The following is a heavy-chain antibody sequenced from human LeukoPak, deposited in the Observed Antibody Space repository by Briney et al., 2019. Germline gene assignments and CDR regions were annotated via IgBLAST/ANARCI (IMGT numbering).Heavy chain of an antibody. Sequence: GGSLRLSCAASGFTFSSHWMTWVRQAPGKGLEWVSAISGSGGSTYYADSVKGRFTISRDNAKNTLYLQMNSLRAEDTAVYYCAKASSIVVVPAASDYWGQGTLVTVSS. J-gene: IGHJ4*02. D-gene: IGHD2-2*01. CDR3: AKASSIVVVPAASDY. CDR1: GFTFSSHW. CDR2: ISGSGGST. V-gene: IGHV3-23*01.